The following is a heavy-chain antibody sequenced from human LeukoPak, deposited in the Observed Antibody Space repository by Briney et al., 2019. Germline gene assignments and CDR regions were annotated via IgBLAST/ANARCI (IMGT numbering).Heavy chain of an antibody. Sequence: GGSLRLSCAASGFTFSSYWMSWVRQAPGKGLEWVANIKQDGSEKYYVDSVKGRFTISGDNAKNSLYLQMNSLRAEDTAVYYCASSCSSTSCHHDYWGQGTLVTVSS. J-gene: IGHJ4*02. CDR1: GFTFSSYW. D-gene: IGHD2-2*01. V-gene: IGHV3-7*01. CDR3: ASSCSSTSCHHDY. CDR2: IKQDGSEK.